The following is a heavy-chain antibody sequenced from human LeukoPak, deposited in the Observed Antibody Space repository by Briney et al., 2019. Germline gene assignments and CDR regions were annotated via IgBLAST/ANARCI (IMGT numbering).Heavy chain of an antibody. D-gene: IGHD3-16*01. CDR2: ISGSGGST. V-gene: IGHV3-23*01. CDR3: AKDYRSRGGANDAFDI. Sequence: PGGSLRLSCAASGFTFSSYAMSWVRQAPGKGLEWVSAISGSGGSTYYADSVKGRFTISRDNSKNTLYLQMNSLRAEDTAVYYCAKDYRSRGGANDAFDIWGQGTMVTVSS. CDR1: GFTFSSYA. J-gene: IGHJ3*02.